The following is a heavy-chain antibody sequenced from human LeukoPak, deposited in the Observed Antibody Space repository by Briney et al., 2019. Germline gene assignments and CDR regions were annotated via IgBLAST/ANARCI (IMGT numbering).Heavy chain of an antibody. CDR3: AKDGNCNNVPGDYYYMDV. J-gene: IGHJ6*03. CDR2: INPESGNT. CDR1: GYTFTSHF. Sequence: GASVKVSCKASGYTFTSHFMHWVRQAPGQGLEWMGIINPESGNTAYAQKFQGRITMTGDTSTSTVYMELSSLRSEDTAMYYCAKDGNCNNVPGDYYYMDVLGKGTTVAVSS. V-gene: IGHV1-46*01. D-gene: IGHD1/OR15-1a*01.